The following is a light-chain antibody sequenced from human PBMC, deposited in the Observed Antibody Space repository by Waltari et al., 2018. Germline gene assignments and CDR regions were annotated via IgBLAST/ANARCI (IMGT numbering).Light chain of an antibody. CDR3: QAWHTGTSHVV. J-gene: IGLJ2*01. Sequence: SYVLTPPPSVSVAPGMTARITCEGTDISSKRFHSYQQKPGQAPVLVMYYNSDRPSGIPERFSGSNSGNTATLTITRVEAGDEADYYCQAWHTGTSHVVFGGGTKLTVL. V-gene: IGLV3-21*04. CDR2: YNS. CDR1: DISSKR.